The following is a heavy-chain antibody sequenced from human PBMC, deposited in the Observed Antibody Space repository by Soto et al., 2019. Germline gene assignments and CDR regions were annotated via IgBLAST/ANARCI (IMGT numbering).Heavy chain of an antibody. V-gene: IGHV3-53*04. D-gene: IGHD3-10*01. CDR3: ARIWFGELSFYYYYMDV. Sequence: GGSLRLSCAATELTFSNSSMSWVRQAPGKGLEWVSVIYSGGSTYYADSVKGRFTISRHNSKNTLYLQMNSLRAEDTAVYYCARIWFGELSFYYYYMDVWGKGTTVTVSS. CDR2: IYSGGST. J-gene: IGHJ6*03. CDR1: ELTFSNSS.